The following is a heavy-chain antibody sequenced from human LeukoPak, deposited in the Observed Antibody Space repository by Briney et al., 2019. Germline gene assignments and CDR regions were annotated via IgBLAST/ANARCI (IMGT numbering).Heavy chain of an antibody. V-gene: IGHV1-24*01. CDR2: FDPEDGET. CDR1: GYTLTELS. J-gene: IGHJ3*02. CDR3: ATSVWGSGSYYAFDI. D-gene: IGHD1-26*01. Sequence: ASVKVSCKVSGYTLTELSMHWVRQAPGKGLEWMGGFDPEDGETIYAQKFQGRVTMTEDTSTDTAYMELSSLRSEDTAVYYCATSVWGSGSYYAFDIWDQGTMVTVSS.